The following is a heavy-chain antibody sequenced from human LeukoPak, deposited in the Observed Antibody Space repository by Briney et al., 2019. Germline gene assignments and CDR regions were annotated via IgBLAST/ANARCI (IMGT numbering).Heavy chain of an antibody. J-gene: IGHJ4*02. CDR2: IYSGGST. D-gene: IGHD2-15*01. CDR1: GFTFSSYA. Sequence: GGSLRLSCAASGFTFSSYAMHWVRQAPGKGLEWVSVIYSGGSTYYTDSVKGRFTISRDNSKSTLYLQMNSLRIEDTALYYCARDSAYWGQGTLVTVSS. V-gene: IGHV3-66*02. CDR3: ARDSAY.